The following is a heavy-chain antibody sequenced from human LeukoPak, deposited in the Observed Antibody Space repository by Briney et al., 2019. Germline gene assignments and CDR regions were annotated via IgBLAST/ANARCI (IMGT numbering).Heavy chain of an antibody. CDR3: ARGGSSSDDAFDI. Sequence: GASVKVSCKASGGTFSSYAISWVRQAPGQGLEWMGGIIPIFGTANYAQKFQGRVTITADESTSTAYMELSSLRSEDTAVYYCARGGSSSDDAFDIWGQGTMVTVSS. V-gene: IGHV1-69*13. CDR1: GGTFSSYA. J-gene: IGHJ3*02. CDR2: IIPIFGTA. D-gene: IGHD6-13*01.